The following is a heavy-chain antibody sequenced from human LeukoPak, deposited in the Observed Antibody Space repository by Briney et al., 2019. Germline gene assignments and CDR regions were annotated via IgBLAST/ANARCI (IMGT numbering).Heavy chain of an antibody. CDR2: IRSKAYGGTT. CDR3: AGLYWSGYDHPDDY. CDR1: GFTFVDYT. Sequence: LTGGSLRLSCTASGFTFVDYTLTWFRQAPGRGLEWVSCIRSKAYGGTTESAASVKGRFTISRDDSKSIAYLQMSSLKPEDTGIYCCAGLYWSGYDHPDDYWGQGTLVTVSS. J-gene: IGHJ4*02. V-gene: IGHV3-49*03. D-gene: IGHD5-12*01.